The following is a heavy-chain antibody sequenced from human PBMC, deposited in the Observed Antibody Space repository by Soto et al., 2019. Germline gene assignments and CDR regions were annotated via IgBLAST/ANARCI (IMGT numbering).Heavy chain of an antibody. Sequence: SETLSLTCTVSGGSISSSSYYWGWIRQPPGKGLEWIGSIYYSGSTYYNPSLKSRVTISVDTSKNQFSLKLSSVTAADTAVYYCARQRRGWAAAETLLFDYWGQGTLVTVSS. CDR1: GGSISSSSYY. D-gene: IGHD6-13*01. V-gene: IGHV4-39*01. J-gene: IGHJ4*02. CDR3: ARQRRGWAAAETLLFDY. CDR2: IYYSGST.